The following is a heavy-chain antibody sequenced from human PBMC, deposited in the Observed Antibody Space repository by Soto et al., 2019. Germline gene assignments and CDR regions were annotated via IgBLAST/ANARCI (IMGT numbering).Heavy chain of an antibody. CDR3: AREAGVVGSSSAFPP. CDR1: GFTFSTYT. CDR2: INGRSNYV. V-gene: IGHV3-21*01. Sequence: EVQVVESGGGLVKPGGSLRLSCVFSGFTFSTYTMNWVRQAPGKGLEWVSSINGRSNYVYYADSVKGRFTISRDNAKNSLDLQMNRLRAEDTAIYYCAREAGVVGSSSAFPPGGLGTLVTFSS. D-gene: IGHD1-26*01. J-gene: IGHJ5*02.